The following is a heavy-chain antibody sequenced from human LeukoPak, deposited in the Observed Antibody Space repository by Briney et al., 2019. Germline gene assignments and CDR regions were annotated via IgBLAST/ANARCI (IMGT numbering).Heavy chain of an antibody. V-gene: IGHV5-51*01. Sequence: GESLKISCKGSGYSFTSYWIGWVRQMPGKGLEWMGIIYPGDSDTRYSPSFQGQVTISADKSISTAYLQWSSLKASDTAMYYCARQRLLWFGELEAFDYWGQGTLVTVSS. J-gene: IGHJ4*02. CDR2: IYPGDSDT. CDR1: GYSFTSYW. CDR3: ARQRLLWFGELEAFDY. D-gene: IGHD3-10*01.